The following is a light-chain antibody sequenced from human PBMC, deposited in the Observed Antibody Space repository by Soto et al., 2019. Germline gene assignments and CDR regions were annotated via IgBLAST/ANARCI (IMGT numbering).Light chain of an antibody. J-gene: IGKJ4*01. V-gene: IGKV1-9*01. CDR3: QQLNSYPLT. CDR1: QGISSY. Sequence: IQLTQSPSSLSASVGDRVTITCRASQGISSYLAWYQQKPGKAPKLLIYAASTLQSGVPSRFSGSGSGTDFTLTISSLHPEDFATYYCQQLNSYPLTFGGGTKVDLK. CDR2: AAS.